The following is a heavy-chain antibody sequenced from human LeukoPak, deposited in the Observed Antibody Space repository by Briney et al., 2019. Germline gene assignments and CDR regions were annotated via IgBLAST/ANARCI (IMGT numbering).Heavy chain of an antibody. CDR1: GFTLSNYW. V-gene: IGHV3-74*03. Sequence: GGSLRLSCAASGFTLSNYWMQWVRQAPGKGLVWVARINSDASRITYADSVKGRFTISRDNAKSSLYLQMNYLRAEDTAVYYCAREAGATNGWGQGTLVTVSS. J-gene: IGHJ4*02. CDR3: AREAGATNG. D-gene: IGHD1-26*01. CDR2: INSDASRI.